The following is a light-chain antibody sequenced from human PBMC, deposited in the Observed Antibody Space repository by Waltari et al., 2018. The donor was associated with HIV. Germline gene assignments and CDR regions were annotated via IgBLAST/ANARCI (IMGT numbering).Light chain of an antibody. J-gene: IGLJ3*02. CDR1: CSDIGSNI. Sequence: QSVLTQPPSASGTPGQRVTISCSGSCSDIGSNIVNCYQQLPGRAPKLLIYTDNQRASGVPDRFSGSKSGTSASLAISGLQSEDEADYYCATWDDSLNGLNWVFGGGTKLTVL. CDR3: ATWDDSLNGLNWV. CDR2: TDN. V-gene: IGLV1-44*01.